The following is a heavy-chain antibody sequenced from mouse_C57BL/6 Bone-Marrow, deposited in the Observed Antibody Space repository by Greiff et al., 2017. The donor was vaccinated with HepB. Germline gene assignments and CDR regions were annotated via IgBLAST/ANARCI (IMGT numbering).Heavy chain of an antibody. V-gene: IGHV1-26*01. CDR1: GYTFTDYY. J-gene: IGHJ2*01. CDR2: INPNNGGT. Sequence: VQLQQSGPELVKPGASVKISCKASGYTFTDYYMNWVKQSHGKSLEWIGDINPNNGGTSYNQKFKGKATLTVDKSSSTAYMELRSLTSEDSAVYYCASDYDAHFDYWGQGTTLTVSS. D-gene: IGHD2-4*01. CDR3: ASDYDAHFDY.